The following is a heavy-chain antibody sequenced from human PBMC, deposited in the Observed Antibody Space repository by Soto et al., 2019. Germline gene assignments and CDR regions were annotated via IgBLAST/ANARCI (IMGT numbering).Heavy chain of an antibody. D-gene: IGHD4-17*01. J-gene: IGHJ4*02. CDR2: TYYRSKWYN. V-gene: IGHV6-1*01. CDR1: GDSVSSNSAA. CDR3: ARVGTTEEYGDYPYYFDY. Sequence: KQSQTLSLTCAISGDSVSSNSAAWNWIRQSPSRGLEWLGRTYYRSKWYNDYAVSVKSRITINPDTSKNQFSLQLNSVTPEDTAVYYCARVGTTEEYGDYPYYFDYWGQGTLVTVSS.